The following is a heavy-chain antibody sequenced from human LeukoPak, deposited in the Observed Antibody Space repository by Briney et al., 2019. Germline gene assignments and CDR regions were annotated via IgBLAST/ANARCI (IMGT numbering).Heavy chain of an antibody. CDR2: INSNGGST. CDR3: AKVPHTASPAIGF. Sequence: PGGSLRLSCAASGFSFSTYAMSWVRQAPGKGLEWVSGINSNGGSTYHAASAKGRFTISRDNSKNTLYLQMSSLRAEDTAIYYCAKVPHTASPAIGFRGQGTLVTVSS. V-gene: IGHV3-23*01. D-gene: IGHD5-18*01. CDR1: GFSFSTYA. J-gene: IGHJ4*02.